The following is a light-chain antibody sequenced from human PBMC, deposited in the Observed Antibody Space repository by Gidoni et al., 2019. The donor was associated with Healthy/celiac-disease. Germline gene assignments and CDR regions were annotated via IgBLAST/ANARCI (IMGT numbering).Light chain of an antibody. V-gene: IGKV1-39*01. J-gene: IGKJ4*01. CDR3: QQSYSTPLT. Sequence: DIQMTQSPSSLSASVRDRVTITCRASQSIHSYVNWYQQKPGTAPKLLIYAASSLQSGVPSRFSGSGSGTDFTLTISSLQPEEFATYYCQQSYSTPLTFGGGTKVEIK. CDR2: AAS. CDR1: QSIHSY.